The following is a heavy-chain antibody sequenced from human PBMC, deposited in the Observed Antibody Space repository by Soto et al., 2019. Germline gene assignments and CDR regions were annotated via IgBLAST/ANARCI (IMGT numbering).Heavy chain of an antibody. D-gene: IGHD6-6*01. CDR3: ARDIESALAARPGYYYGMDV. CDR1: GFTFSSYA. J-gene: IGHJ6*02. Sequence: GGSLRLSCAASGFTFSSYAMHWVRQAPGKGLEWVAVISYDGSNKYYADSVKGRFTISRDNSKNTLYLQMNSLRAEDTAVYYCARDIESALAARPGYYYGMDVWGQGTTVTVSS. CDR2: ISYDGSNK. V-gene: IGHV3-30-3*01.